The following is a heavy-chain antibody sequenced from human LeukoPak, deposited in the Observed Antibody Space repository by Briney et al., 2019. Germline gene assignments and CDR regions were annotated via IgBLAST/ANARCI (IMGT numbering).Heavy chain of an antibody. V-gene: IGHV4-61*01. CDR1: GGSVSSGSYY. D-gene: IGHD6-13*01. CDR2: VHNSGST. J-gene: IGHJ4*02. Sequence: PSETLSLTCTVSGGSVSSGSYYWSWIRQPPGKGLEWIGHVHNSGSTDFNSSLKSRVTISVDTSKNQFSLELTSVTSADTAVCYCATPWYNSGWYGSVVHWGQGTLVTVSS. CDR3: ATPWYNSGWYGSVVH.